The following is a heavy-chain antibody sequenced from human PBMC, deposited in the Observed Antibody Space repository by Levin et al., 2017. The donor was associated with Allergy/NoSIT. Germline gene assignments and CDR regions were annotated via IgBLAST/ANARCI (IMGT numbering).Heavy chain of an antibody. CDR2: ITTGSNYK. J-gene: IGHJ6*02. Sequence: GGSLRLSCEASGFDFHIYIMNWVRQAPGKGLEWLSSITTGSNYKYYVDSVRGRFVISRDNGRNSLYLQMNSLRAEGTAVYYCARRHPLTGATHFSYQDGMDVWGQGTTVTVSS. D-gene: IGHD1/OR15-1a*01. CDR1: GFDFHIYI. CDR3: ARRHPLTGATHFSYQDGMDV. V-gene: IGHV3-21*01.